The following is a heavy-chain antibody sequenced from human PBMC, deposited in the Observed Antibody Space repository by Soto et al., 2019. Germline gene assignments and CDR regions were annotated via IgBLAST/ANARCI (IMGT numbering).Heavy chain of an antibody. J-gene: IGHJ1*01. CDR2: IYNSGST. CDR3: ATYCKFFQF. D-gene: IGHD2-15*01. Sequence: ASETLSLTCAVSGGYISGGYYGWGWLRQPPVRGLEWFGLIYNSGSTYYNSSLKSRVTISVDRYKKHFFLNLTAVTAEDSAVYYWATYCKFFQFWGQGTLVTVSS. CDR1: GGYISGGYYG. V-gene: IGHV4-30-2*01.